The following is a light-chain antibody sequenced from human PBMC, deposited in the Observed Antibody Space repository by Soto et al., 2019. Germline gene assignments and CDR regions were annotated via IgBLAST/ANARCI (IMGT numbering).Light chain of an antibody. CDR3: QQRSNWST. J-gene: IGKJ5*01. CDR2: DAS. CDR1: QSISSW. Sequence: DIQMTQSPSTLSASVGDRVTITCRASQSISSWLAWYQQKPGKAPKLLIYDASSLESGVPSRFSGSGSGTEFTLTISSLQPDDFATYYCQQRSNWSTFGQGTRLEIK. V-gene: IGKV1-5*01.